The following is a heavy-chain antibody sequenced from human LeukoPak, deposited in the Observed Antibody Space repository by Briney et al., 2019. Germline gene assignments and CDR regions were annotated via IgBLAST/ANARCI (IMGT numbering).Heavy chain of an antibody. Sequence: KSSETLSLTRTVSGGSISSGYYWGSIRQPPGKGLVWIGSIYHSGSTYYNPSLKSRVTISVDTSKNQFSLKLSSVTAADTAVYYCARLWGTPNWFDPWGQGTLVTVSS. V-gene: IGHV4-38-2*02. J-gene: IGHJ5*02. CDR3: ARLWGTPNWFDP. D-gene: IGHD3-16*01. CDR1: GGSISSGYY. CDR2: IYHSGST.